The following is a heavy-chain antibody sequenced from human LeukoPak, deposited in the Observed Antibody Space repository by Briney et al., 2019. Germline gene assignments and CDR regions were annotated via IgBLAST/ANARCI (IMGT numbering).Heavy chain of an antibody. CDR2: IKEDGSEK. V-gene: IGHV3-7*01. CDR1: GFTFSRYW. D-gene: IGHD2-15*01. Sequence: GGSLRLSCAASGFTFSRYWMSWVRQAPGQGLEWLANIKEDGSEKYYVDSVKGRFTVSRDNAKKSLFLQMNSLRVEDTAVYYCARGGGIWGQGTMVTVSS. CDR3: ARGGGI. J-gene: IGHJ3*02.